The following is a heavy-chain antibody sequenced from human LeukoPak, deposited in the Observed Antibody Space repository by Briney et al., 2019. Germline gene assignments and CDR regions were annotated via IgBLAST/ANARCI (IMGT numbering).Heavy chain of an antibody. CDR3: VRGDRYFFDF. J-gene: IGHJ4*02. Sequence: GGSLRLSCAASGFTFSSYEMNWVRQAPGRGVEWVSYIGNTGRTIYYADSVQVRFTISRDNAKNSLYLQMNSLRAEDTAIYYCVRGDRYFFDFWGQGTLVTVSS. CDR1: GFTFSSYE. V-gene: IGHV3-48*03. CDR2: IGNTGRTI. D-gene: IGHD1-14*01.